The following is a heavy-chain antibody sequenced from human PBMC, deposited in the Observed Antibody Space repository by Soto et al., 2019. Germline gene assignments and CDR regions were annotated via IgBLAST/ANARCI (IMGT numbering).Heavy chain of an antibody. J-gene: IGHJ6*02. D-gene: IGHD3-10*01. CDR3: ARDSSLYGSGSYNGMDV. CDR1: GGSISSGGYY. Sequence: TSETLSLTCTVSGGSISSGGYYWSWIRQHPGKGLEWIGYIYYSGSTYYSPSLKSRVTISVDTSKNQFSLKLSSVTAADTAVYYCARDSSLYGSGSYNGMDVWGQGTTVTVSS. CDR2: IYYSGST. V-gene: IGHV4-31*03.